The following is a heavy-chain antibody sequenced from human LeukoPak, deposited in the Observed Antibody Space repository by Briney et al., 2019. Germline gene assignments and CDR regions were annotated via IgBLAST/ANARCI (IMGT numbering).Heavy chain of an antibody. J-gene: IGHJ5*02. CDR3: ARGGWYSIRFSWFDP. CDR2: ISSGSSYI. CDR1: GFTFSSYS. V-gene: IGHV3-21*04. Sequence: GGSLRLSCAASGFTFSSYSMNWVRQAPGKGLEWVSSISSGSSYIYYADSVKGRFTISRDNAKNSLYLQMNSLRAEDTAVYYCARGGWYSIRFSWFDPWGQGTLVTVSS. D-gene: IGHD6-19*01.